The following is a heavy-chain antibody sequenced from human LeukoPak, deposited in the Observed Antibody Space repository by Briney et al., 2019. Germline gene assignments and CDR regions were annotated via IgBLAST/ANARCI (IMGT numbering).Heavy chain of an antibody. CDR3: AKVRYSSGRNY. V-gene: IGHV3-23*01. CDR2: ISGSGGST. D-gene: IGHD6-19*01. J-gene: IGHJ4*02. Sequence: GGSLRLSCAASGFTFSSYGMSWVRQAPGKGLEWVSAISGSGGSTYYADSVKGRFTISRDNSKNTLYLQMNSLRAEDTAVYYCAKVRYSSGRNYWGQGTLVTVSS. CDR1: GFTFSSYG.